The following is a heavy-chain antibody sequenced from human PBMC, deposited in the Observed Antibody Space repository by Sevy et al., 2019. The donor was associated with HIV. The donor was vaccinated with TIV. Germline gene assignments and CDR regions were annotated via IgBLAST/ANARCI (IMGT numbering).Heavy chain of an antibody. Sequence: ASVKVSCKASRYTFTSYGISWVRQAPGQGLEWMGWISAYNGNINYEQNLQGRVTMTTDTSTGKAYMERWSLRSDDTAVYYCARTYYYESSGYYHYFEYWGQGTLVTVSS. CDR1: RYTFTSYG. J-gene: IGHJ4*02. V-gene: IGHV1-18*04. CDR3: ARTYYYESSGYYHYFEY. CDR2: ISAYNGNI. D-gene: IGHD3-22*01.